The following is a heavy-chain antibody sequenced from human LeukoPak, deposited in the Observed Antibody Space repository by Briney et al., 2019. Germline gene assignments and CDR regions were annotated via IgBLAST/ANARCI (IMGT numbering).Heavy chain of an antibody. Sequence: GGSLRLSCAASGFSFSNNYMSWVRQAPGKGLEWVSVIYSGGSTFYADSVKGRFTISRDNSKNTLYLQMNSLRAEDTAVYYCASDSYSPEYFQHWGQGTLVTVSS. CDR1: GFSFSNNY. D-gene: IGHD2-15*01. V-gene: IGHV3-66*01. J-gene: IGHJ1*01. CDR3: ASDSYSPEYFQH. CDR2: IYSGGST.